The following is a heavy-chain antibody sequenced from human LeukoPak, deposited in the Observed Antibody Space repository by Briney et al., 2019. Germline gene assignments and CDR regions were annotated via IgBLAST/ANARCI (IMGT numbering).Heavy chain of an antibody. CDR1: GFTFSSYG. V-gene: IGHV3-33*01. D-gene: IGHD3-3*01. CDR2: IWYDGSNK. J-gene: IGHJ4*02. CDR3: ARDAPPLRFLEWPIGVDY. Sequence: PGGSLRPSCAASGFTFSSYGMHWVRQAPGKGLEWVAVIWYDGSNKYYADSVKGRFTISRDNSKNTLYLQMNSLRAEDTAVYYCARDAPPLRFLEWPIGVDYWGQGTLVTVSS.